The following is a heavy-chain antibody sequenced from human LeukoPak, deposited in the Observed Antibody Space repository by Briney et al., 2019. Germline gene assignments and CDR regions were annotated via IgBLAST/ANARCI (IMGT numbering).Heavy chain of an antibody. J-gene: IGHJ3*02. V-gene: IGHV1-69*05. D-gene: IGHD1-26*01. CDR1: GGTFSSYA. CDR3: ARDGAYDAFDM. CDR2: IIPIFGTA. Sequence: GASVKVSCKASGGTFSSYAISWVRQAPGQGLEWMGGIIPIFGTANYAQKFQGRVTITRNTSISTSYMELSSLRSEDTALYYCARDGAYDAFDMWGQGTMVTVSS.